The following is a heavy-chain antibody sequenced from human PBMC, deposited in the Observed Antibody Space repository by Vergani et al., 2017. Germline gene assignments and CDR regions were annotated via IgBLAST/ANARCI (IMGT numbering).Heavy chain of an antibody. CDR1: GGSISSSSYY. V-gene: IGHV4-39*07. CDR2: IYYSGST. D-gene: IGHD3-16*01. Sequence: QLQLQESGPGLVKPSETLSLTCTVSGGSISSSSYYWGWIRQPPGKGLEWIGRIYYSGSTYYNPSLKSRVTISVDTSKNQFSLKLSSVTAADTAVYYCASGGFWYFDLWGRGTLVTVSS. J-gene: IGHJ2*01. CDR3: ASGGFWYFDL.